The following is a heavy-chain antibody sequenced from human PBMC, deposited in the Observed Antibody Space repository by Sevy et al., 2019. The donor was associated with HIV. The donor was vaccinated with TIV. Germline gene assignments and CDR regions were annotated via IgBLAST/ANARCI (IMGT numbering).Heavy chain of an antibody. J-gene: IGHJ6*02. Sequence: GGSLRLSCAASGFTFSSYAMSWVRQAPGKGLEWVSAISGSGGSTYYADSVKGRFTISRDNSKNTLYLQMNSLRAEDTAVYYCAKSRGHYYYYYGMYVWGQGTTVTVSS. CDR3: AKSRGHYYYYYGMYV. CDR2: ISGSGGST. D-gene: IGHD3-16*01. CDR1: GFTFSSYA. V-gene: IGHV3-23*01.